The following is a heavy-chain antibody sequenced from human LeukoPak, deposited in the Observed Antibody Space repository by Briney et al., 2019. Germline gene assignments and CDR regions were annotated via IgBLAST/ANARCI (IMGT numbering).Heavy chain of an antibody. CDR2: ISGSSRHK. CDR1: GFTFTDYF. V-gene: IGHV3-11*06. J-gene: IGHJ4*02. CDR3: ARTATDTGEFDY. Sequence: GGSLRLSCAASGFTFTDYFMSWIRQAPGKGLEWVSSISGSSRHKYYADSVKGRITISRDDAKNSLYLQMNSLRAEDTAVYYCARTATDTGEFDYWGQGTLVTVSS. D-gene: IGHD6-13*01.